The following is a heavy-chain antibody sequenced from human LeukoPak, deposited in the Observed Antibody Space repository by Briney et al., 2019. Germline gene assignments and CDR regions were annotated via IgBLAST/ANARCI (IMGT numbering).Heavy chain of an antibody. CDR1: GGSFSGYY. D-gene: IGHD6-6*01. J-gene: IGHJ4*02. CDR3: ASSTPYRARPLDY. CDR2: INHSGST. Sequence: ASETLSLTCAVYGGSFSGYYWSWIRQPPGKGLEWIGEINHSGSTNYNPSLKSRVTISVDTSKNQFSLKLSSVTAADTAVYYCASSTPYRARPLDYLGQGTLVTVSS. V-gene: IGHV4-34*01.